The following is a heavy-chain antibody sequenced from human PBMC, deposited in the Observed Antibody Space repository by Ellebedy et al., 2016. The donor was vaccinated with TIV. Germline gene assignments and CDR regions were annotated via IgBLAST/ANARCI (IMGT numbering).Heavy chain of an antibody. J-gene: IGHJ5*02. CDR2: IGTAGDT. CDR1: GFTFSSHD. V-gene: IGHV3-13*01. Sequence: GESLKISCAASGFTFSSHDMHWARQATGKGLEWVSAIGTAGDTYYPGSVKGRFTISRENAKNALFLQMDGLRVDDSAVYYCVGFGVFNLWGQGAPVTVSS. CDR3: VGFGVFNL. D-gene: IGHD3-3*01.